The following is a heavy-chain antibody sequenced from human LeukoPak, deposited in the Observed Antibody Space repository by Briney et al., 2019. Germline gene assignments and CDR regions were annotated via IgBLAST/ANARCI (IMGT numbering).Heavy chain of an antibody. V-gene: IGHV3-11*04. Sequence: GGSLRLSCAASGFTFSDYYMSWIRQAPGEGLEWVSYISSSGSTIYYADSVKGRFTISRDNSKNTLYLQMNSLRAEDTAVYYCARGFGIGYYDFSQAPGDGYYFDYWGQGTLVTVSS. CDR3: ARGFGIGYYDFSQAPGDGYYFDY. CDR1: GFTFSDYY. D-gene: IGHD3-3*01. J-gene: IGHJ4*02. CDR2: ISSSGSTI.